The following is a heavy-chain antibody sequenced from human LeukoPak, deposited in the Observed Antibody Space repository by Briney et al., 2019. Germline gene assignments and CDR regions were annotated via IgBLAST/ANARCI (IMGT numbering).Heavy chain of an antibody. Sequence: ASVKVSCKASGYTFTSYDINWVRQATGQGLEWMGWMNPNSGNTGYAQKFQGRVTITRNTSISTAYMELSSLRSEDTAVYYCARGVRSWSDFDAFDIWGQGTMVTVSS. J-gene: IGHJ3*02. V-gene: IGHV1-8*03. CDR1: GYTFTSYD. CDR3: ARGVRSWSDFDAFDI. CDR2: MNPNSGNT. D-gene: IGHD3-3*01.